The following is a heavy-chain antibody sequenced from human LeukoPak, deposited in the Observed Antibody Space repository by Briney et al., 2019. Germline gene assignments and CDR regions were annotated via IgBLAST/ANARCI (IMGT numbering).Heavy chain of an antibody. V-gene: IGHV4-30-2*01. D-gene: IGHD3-9*01. CDR1: GGSISSGGYS. Sequence: PSETLSLTCAVSGGSISSGGYSWSWIRQPPGKGLEWIGYIYHSGSTYYNPSLKSRVTISVDRSKNQFSLKLSSVTAADTAVYCCARAEGRDDILTGYKWFDPWGQGTLVTVSS. CDR2: IYHSGST. J-gene: IGHJ5*02. CDR3: ARAEGRDDILTGYKWFDP.